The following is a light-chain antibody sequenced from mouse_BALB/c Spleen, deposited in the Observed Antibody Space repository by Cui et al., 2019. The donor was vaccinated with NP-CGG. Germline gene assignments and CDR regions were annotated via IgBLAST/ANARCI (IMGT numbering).Light chain of an antibody. CDR2: GTH. J-gene: IGLJ1*01. Sequence: QAVVTQESALTTSPGETVTLTCRSSTGAVTTSNYPNWVQEKPNHLFTGLIGGTHNRAPGVPARFSGSLIGDKAVLTITGAQTEDEAIYFCALWYSNHWVFGGGTKLTVL. CDR3: ALWYSNHWV. V-gene: IGLV1*01. CDR1: TGAVTTSNY.